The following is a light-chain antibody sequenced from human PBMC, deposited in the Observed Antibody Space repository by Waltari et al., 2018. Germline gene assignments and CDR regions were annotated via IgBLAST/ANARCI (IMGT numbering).Light chain of an antibody. CDR2: KDS. V-gene: IGLV3-27*01. J-gene: IGLJ1*01. Sequence: SYELTQPSSVSVSPGQTARITCSGDVLAKKYARWFQQKPGQAPILVIYKDSERLSGIPERFSGSSSGTTVTLTISGAQVEDEADYYCFSAADNNGVFGTGTKVTVL. CDR1: VLAKKY. CDR3: FSAADNNGV.